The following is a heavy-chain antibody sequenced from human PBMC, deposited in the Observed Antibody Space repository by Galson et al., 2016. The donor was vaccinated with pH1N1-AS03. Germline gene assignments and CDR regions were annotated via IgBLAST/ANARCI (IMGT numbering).Heavy chain of an antibody. D-gene: IGHD6-13*01. Sequence: SVKVSGKASGYAFTDYYMHLLRQAPGQGLEWMAWINTDSGGTDYAQKFQGRVTMTRDASISTTYMELSSLRSDDTAVYYCVRGSPHSSSTNYAFEFWGRGTMVTVSS. CDR3: VRGSPHSSSTNYAFEF. V-gene: IGHV1-2*02. CDR2: INTDSGGT. CDR1: GYAFTDYY. J-gene: IGHJ3*01.